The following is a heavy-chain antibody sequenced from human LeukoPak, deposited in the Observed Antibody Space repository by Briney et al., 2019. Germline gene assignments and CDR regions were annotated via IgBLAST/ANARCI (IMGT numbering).Heavy chain of an antibody. V-gene: IGHV3-23*01. J-gene: IGHJ3*02. Sequence: GGSLRLSCAASGFTFSNFAMTWVRQAPGKGLEWVSGISGSGVGTYYADSVKGRFTISRDNSKNTLYLQMNSLRAEDTAVYYCARGGRGSSWYGDAFDIWGQGTMVTVSS. CDR2: ISGSGVGT. CDR1: GFTFSNFA. D-gene: IGHD6-13*01. CDR3: ARGGRGSSWYGDAFDI.